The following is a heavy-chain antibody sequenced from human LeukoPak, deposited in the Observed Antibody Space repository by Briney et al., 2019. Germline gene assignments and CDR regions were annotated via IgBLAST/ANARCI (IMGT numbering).Heavy chain of an antibody. CDR2: INPHSGGT. J-gene: IGHJ4*02. CDR1: GFTFTGYY. V-gene: IGHV1-2*02. D-gene: IGHD2-21*02. CDR3: VREGNELLSKNFDY. Sequence: ASVKVSCKASGFTFTGYYIHWVRQAPGQGLEGMGYINPHSGGTSSPQKFQGRLTMTRDTSISAAYMELRSLISDDTAMYYCVREGNELLSKNFDYWGQGTLVTVSS.